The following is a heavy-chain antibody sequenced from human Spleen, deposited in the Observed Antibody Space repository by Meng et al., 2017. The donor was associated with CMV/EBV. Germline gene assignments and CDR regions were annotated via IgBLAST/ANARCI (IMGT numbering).Heavy chain of an antibody. CDR3: ARDRLRNYDY. CDR1: GFTFSDFN. CDR2: IFKTGGTT. J-gene: IGHJ4*02. D-gene: IGHD1-14*01. V-gene: IGHV3-48*04. Sequence: LSLTCAASGFTFSDFNMNWVRQTPGKGLEWLSYIFKTGGTTHYADSVRGRFTISRDNARGSLYLQMDGLRAEDTGIYYCARDRLRNYDYWGRGTLVTVSS.